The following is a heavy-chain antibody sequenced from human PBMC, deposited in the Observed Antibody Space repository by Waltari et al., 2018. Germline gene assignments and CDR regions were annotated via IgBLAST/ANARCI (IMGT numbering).Heavy chain of an antibody. D-gene: IGHD3-16*01. CDR1: GFTFSSYA. V-gene: IGHV3-30-3*01. CDR3: AHGGNDYGDY. Sequence: QVQLVESGGGVVQPGRSLRLSCAASGFTFSSYAMHWVRQAPGKGLEWVAVISYDGSNKYYADSVKGRFTISRDNSKNTLYLQMNSLRAEDTAVYYCAHGGNDYGDYWGQGTLVTVSS. CDR2: ISYDGSNK. J-gene: IGHJ4*02.